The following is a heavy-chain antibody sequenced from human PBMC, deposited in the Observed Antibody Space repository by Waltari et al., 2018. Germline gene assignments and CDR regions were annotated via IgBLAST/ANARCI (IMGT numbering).Heavy chain of an antibody. CDR3: ARENGIYCSSTSCSMAAYYYYYGMDV. CDR2: ISYDGSNK. Sequence: QVQLVESGGGVVQPGRSLRLSCAASGFTFSSYAMHWVRQAPGKGLEWVAVISYDGSNKYYADSVKGRFTITRDNSKSTLYLQMNRLRAEDRAVYYWARENGIYCSSTSCSMAAYYYYYGMDVWGQGTTVTVSS. CDR1: GFTFSSYA. J-gene: IGHJ6*02. V-gene: IGHV3-30*04. D-gene: IGHD2-2*01.